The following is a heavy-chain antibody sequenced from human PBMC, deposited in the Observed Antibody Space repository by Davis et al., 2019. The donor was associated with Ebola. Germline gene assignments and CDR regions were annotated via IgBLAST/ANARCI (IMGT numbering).Heavy chain of an antibody. V-gene: IGHV3-30-3*01. Sequence: GGSLRLSCTASGFTFSGYGIHWVRQAPGKGLEWVATISFDGTNKYYTDSVKGRFTISRDNSRNSLYLLMNSLRPEDTAVYYCASAARSIPYSYWGQGTLVTVSS. J-gene: IGHJ4*02. CDR3: ASAARSIPYSY. D-gene: IGHD2-15*01. CDR2: ISFDGTNK. CDR1: GFTFSGYG.